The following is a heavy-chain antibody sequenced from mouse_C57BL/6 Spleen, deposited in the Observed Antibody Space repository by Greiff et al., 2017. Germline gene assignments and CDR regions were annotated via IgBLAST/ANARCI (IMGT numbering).Heavy chain of an antibody. CDR1: GFTFSSYA. CDR3: ARDYYGSSRGYFDV. V-gene: IGHV5-4*01. J-gene: IGHJ1*03. Sequence: EVQGVESGGGLVKPGGSLKLSCAASGFTFSSYAMSWVRQTPEKRLEWVATISDGGSYTYYPDNVKGRFTISRDNAKNKLYLQMSHLKSEDTAMYYCARDYYGSSRGYFDVWGTGTTVTVSS. CDR2: ISDGGSYT. D-gene: IGHD1-1*01.